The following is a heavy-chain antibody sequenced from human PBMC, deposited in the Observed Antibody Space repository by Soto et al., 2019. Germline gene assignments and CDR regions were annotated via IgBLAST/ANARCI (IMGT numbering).Heavy chain of an antibody. J-gene: IGHJ3*02. CDR3: ARELGCCGGDCYSDAVDI. Sequence: SVTLSLPCTVSGGSNSSYYWCRIRKHPGTGLEWIYHMYYRGSTNDNPALKSRVTISVDASKSPFSLERSSVTAADTAVYYCARELGCCGGDCYSDAVDIWDQGRMFTIAS. V-gene: IGHV4-59*01. CDR1: GGSNSSYY. CDR2: MYYRGST. D-gene: IGHD2-21*02.